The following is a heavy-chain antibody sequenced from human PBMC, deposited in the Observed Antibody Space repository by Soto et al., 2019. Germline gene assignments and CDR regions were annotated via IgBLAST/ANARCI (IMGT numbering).Heavy chain of an antibody. Sequence: ASVKVSCKASGFTFTSYGISWVRQAPGEGLEWLGWINTQNGNTNYAQNLQGRVFMTADTSTNTAYMELRSLRSDDTAIYFCTREGSAPYYYYAMDAWGQGTTVTVSS. D-gene: IGHD3-10*01. J-gene: IGHJ6*02. CDR1: GFTFTSYG. V-gene: IGHV1-18*01. CDR2: INTQNGNT. CDR3: TREGSAPYYYYAMDA.